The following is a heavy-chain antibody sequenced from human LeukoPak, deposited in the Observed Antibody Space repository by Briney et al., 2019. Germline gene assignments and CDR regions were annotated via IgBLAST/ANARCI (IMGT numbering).Heavy chain of an antibody. J-gene: IGHJ6*02. CDR2: ISWNSGSI. V-gene: IGHV3-9*01. CDR3: AKDKADGSYYYDSSGYSHYYYGMDV. Sequence: PGRSLRLSCAASGFTFDDYAMHWVRQAPGKGLEWVSGISWNSGSIGYADSVKDRFTISRDNAKNSLYLQMNSLRAEDTALYYCAKDKADGSYYYDSSGYSHYYYGMDVWGQGTTVTVSS. CDR1: GFTFDDYA. D-gene: IGHD3-22*01.